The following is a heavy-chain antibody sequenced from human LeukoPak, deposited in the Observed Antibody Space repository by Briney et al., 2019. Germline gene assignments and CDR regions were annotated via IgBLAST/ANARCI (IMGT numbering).Heavy chain of an antibody. J-gene: IGHJ4*02. Sequence: GESLKISCKGFGYSFSTNWIGWVRQMPGKGLEWMGIIYPGDSDTRYSPSFQGQVTISADKSISTAYLQWSSLKASDTAMYYCARHPPITIFGGVQGGFDYWGQGTLVTVSS. CDR3: ARHPPITIFGGVQGGFDY. V-gene: IGHV5-51*01. CDR1: GYSFSTNW. CDR2: IYPGDSDT. D-gene: IGHD3-3*01.